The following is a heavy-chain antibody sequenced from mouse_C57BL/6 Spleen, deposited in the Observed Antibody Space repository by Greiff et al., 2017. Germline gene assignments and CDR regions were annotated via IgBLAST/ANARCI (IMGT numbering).Heavy chain of an antibody. CDR3: ARDYYCGSYVFAD. D-gene: IGHD1-1*01. V-gene: IGHV14-2*01. CDR2: IDPEDGET. J-gene: IGHJ3*01. Sequence: EVQLQQSGAELVKPGASVKLSCTASGFNFKDYYMHWVKQRTEKGLEWIGRIDPEDGETKYAPKFQGKATITAATSSNTAYLQLSSLTSEETAVYYCARDYYCGSYVFADWGQGTLVTVSA. CDR1: GFNFKDYY.